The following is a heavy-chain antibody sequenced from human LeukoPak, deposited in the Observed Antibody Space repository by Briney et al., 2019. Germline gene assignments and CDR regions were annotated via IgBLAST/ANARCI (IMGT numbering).Heavy chain of an antibody. Sequence: SETLSLTCIVSGYSISSGYYWGWIRQPPGKGLEWIGMIHHSGSTYYNQSLKSRVTISGDTSKNQFSLKLISVTAADTAVYFCARGPYSYDSSGAFDIWGQGTMVTVSS. D-gene: IGHD3-22*01. CDR2: IHHSGST. CDR1: GYSISSGYY. CDR3: ARGPYSYDSSGAFDI. V-gene: IGHV4-38-2*02. J-gene: IGHJ3*02.